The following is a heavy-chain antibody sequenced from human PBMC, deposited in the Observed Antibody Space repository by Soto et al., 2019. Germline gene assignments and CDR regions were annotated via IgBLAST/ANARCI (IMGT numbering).Heavy chain of an antibody. CDR1: GGSISSGYNY. D-gene: IGHD2-2*01. V-gene: IGHV4-61*02. CDR2: IYTSGST. Sequence: PSETLSLTCSASGGSISSGYNYWSWIRQPAGQGLEWIGRIYTSGSTNYNPSLKSRVTMSVDTSKNQFSLELSSVTAADTAVYYCAREEIVVVPAAHNWFDPWGQGTLVTVSS. J-gene: IGHJ5*02. CDR3: AREEIVVVPAAHNWFDP.